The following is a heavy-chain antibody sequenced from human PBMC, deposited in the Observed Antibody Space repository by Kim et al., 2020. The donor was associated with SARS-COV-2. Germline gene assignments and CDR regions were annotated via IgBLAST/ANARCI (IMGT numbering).Heavy chain of an antibody. CDR2: ISSNGGST. CDR3: VKGFSTYYDFWSGYWWYFDY. Sequence: GGSLRLSCSASGFTFSSYAMHWVRQAPGKGLEYVSAISSNGGSTYYADSVKGRFTISRDNSKNTLYLQMSSLRAEDTAVYYCVKGFSTYYDFWSGYWWYFDYWGQGTLVTVSS. CDR1: GFTFSSYA. D-gene: IGHD3-3*01. J-gene: IGHJ4*02. V-gene: IGHV3-64D*09.